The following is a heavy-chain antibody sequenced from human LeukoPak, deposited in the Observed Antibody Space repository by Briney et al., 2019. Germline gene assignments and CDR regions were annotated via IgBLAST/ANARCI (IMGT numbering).Heavy chain of an antibody. V-gene: IGHV3-7*01. D-gene: IGHD1-26*01. J-gene: IGHJ4*02. Sequence: GGSLRLSCAASGFTFSSYWMSWVRQDPGKGLEWVANIKPDGSEKYYVDSVKGRFTVSRDNAKNSLYLEMNSLRVEDTAIYYCVRDRGSYRPIDYWGQGTLVTVSS. CDR1: GFTFSSYW. CDR2: IKPDGSEK. CDR3: VRDRGSYRPIDY.